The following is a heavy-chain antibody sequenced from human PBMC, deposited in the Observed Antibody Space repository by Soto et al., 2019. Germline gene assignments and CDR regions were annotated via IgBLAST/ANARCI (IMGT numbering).Heavy chain of an antibody. CDR3: ARAPLSSGWRNYYYGMDV. V-gene: IGHV1-18*01. J-gene: IGHJ6*02. D-gene: IGHD6-19*01. CDR2: INPDNGNA. Sequence: ASVKVSCKASGYTFTRSGISWVRQAPGQGLEWMGWINPDNGNANYAQKFQGRVTITTDESTSTAYMELSSLRSDDTAVYYCARAPLSSGWRNYYYGMDVWGQGTTVTVS. CDR1: GYTFTRSG.